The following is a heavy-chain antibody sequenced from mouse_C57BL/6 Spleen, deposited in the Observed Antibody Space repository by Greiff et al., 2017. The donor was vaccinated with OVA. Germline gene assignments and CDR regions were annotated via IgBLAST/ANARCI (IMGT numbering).Heavy chain of an antibody. V-gene: IGHV1-69*01. CDR1: GYTFTSYW. D-gene: IGHD1-1*01. CDR3: ARWDYGSSYEDYFDY. CDR2: IDPSDSYT. Sequence: QVQLKQSGAELVMPGASVKLSCKASGYTFTSYWMHWVKQRPGQGLEWIGEIDPSDSYTNYNQKFKGKSTLTVDKSSSTAYMQLSSLTSEDSAVYYCARWDYGSSYEDYFDYWGQGTTLTVSS. J-gene: IGHJ2*01.